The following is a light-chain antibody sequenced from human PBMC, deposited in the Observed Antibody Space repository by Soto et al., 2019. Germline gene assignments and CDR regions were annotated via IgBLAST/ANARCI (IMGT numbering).Light chain of an antibody. CDR2: GAS. Sequence: EIVLTQSPGTLSLSPGERATLSCGASQSFTSNYLAWYQQKPGQAPRLLIYGASTRATGIPDRFSGSGSGTDFTLNIIRLEPEDFAVYYCHQYGSSPRTFGQGTKVEIK. CDR3: HQYGSSPRT. V-gene: IGKV3-20*01. CDR1: QSFTSNY. J-gene: IGKJ1*01.